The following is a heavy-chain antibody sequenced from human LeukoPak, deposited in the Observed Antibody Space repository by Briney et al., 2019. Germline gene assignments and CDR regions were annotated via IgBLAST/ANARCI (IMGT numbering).Heavy chain of an antibody. Sequence: SETLSLTCAVYGGSFSGYYWSWIRQPPGKGLEWIGEINHSGSTNYNPSLKSRVTISVDTSKNQFSLKLSFVTAADTAVYYCARAVYDSSGYYLSHYFDYWGQGTLVTVSS. CDR2: INHSGST. V-gene: IGHV4-34*01. CDR3: ARAVYDSSGYYLSHYFDY. D-gene: IGHD3-22*01. J-gene: IGHJ4*02. CDR1: GGSFSGYY.